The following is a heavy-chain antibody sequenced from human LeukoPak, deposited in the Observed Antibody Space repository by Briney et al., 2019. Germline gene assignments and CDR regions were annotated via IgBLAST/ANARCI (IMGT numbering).Heavy chain of an antibody. Sequence: GGSLRLSCVASRFTVSNNHMNWVRQAPGKGLEWVSYILGTTNIKYADSVRGRFTISRDNAKNSLYLQMNSLRDEDTAVYYCARDFSYAFDIWGQGTMVTVSS. CDR3: ARDFSYAFDI. J-gene: IGHJ3*02. CDR1: RFTVSNNH. CDR2: ILGTTNI. V-gene: IGHV3-48*02. D-gene: IGHD2/OR15-2a*01.